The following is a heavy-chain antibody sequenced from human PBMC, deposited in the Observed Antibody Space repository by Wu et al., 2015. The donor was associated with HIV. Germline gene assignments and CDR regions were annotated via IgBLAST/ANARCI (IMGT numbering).Heavy chain of an antibody. CDR3: ARDYYYGSGSYRTNWFDP. Sequence: QVQLMQSGAEVKKPGSSVKVSCKASGTTFISYTITWVRQAPGQGFEWTGGIIPIFGTANYAQKFQGRVTITTDESTSTTYMELSSLRSEDTAVYYCARDYYYGSGSYRTNWFDPWGQGTLVTVSS. D-gene: IGHD3-10*01. J-gene: IGHJ5*02. V-gene: IGHV1-69*05. CDR1: GTTFISYT. CDR2: IIPIFGTA.